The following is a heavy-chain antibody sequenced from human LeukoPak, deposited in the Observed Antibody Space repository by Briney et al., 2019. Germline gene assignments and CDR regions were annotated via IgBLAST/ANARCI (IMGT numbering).Heavy chain of an antibody. J-gene: IGHJ4*02. V-gene: IGHV4-59*01. CDR3: ARGLGWFLD. D-gene: IGHD6-19*01. Sequence: SETLSLTCTVSDGSISINYWTWIRQPPGKGLEWIGNIYFRGSTDYNPSLKSRVTISGDTSKNQVSLQLTSVTAADTAVYYCARGLGWFLDWGQGTLVTASS. CDR1: DGSISINY. CDR2: IYFRGST.